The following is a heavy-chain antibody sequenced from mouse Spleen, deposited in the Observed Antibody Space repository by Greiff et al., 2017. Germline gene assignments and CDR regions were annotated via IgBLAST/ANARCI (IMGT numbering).Heavy chain of an antibody. J-gene: IGHJ1*03. V-gene: IGHV1-64*01. CDR2: IHPNSGST. CDR3: AREDTTVVDHWYFDV. D-gene: IGHD1-1*01. CDR1: GYTFTSYW. Sequence: QVQLQQPGAELVKPGASVKLSCKASGYTFTSYWMHWVKQRPGQGLEWIGMIHPNSGSTNYNEKFKSKATLTVDKSSSTAYMQLSSLTSEDSAVYYCAREDTTVVDHWYFDVWGTGTTVTVSS.